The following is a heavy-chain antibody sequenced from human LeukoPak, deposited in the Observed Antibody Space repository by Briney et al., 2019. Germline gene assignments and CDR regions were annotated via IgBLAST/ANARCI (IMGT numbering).Heavy chain of an antibody. D-gene: IGHD3-10*01. CDR3: ARGKGSY. CDR1: GGSFSGYY. J-gene: IGHJ4*02. CDR2: INHSGST. Sequence: SETLSLTCAVYGGSFSGYYWSWIRQPPGKGLEWIGEINHSGSTNYNPSLESRVTISVDTSKNQFSLELSSVTAADTAVYYCARGKGSYWGQGTLVTVSS. V-gene: IGHV4-34*01.